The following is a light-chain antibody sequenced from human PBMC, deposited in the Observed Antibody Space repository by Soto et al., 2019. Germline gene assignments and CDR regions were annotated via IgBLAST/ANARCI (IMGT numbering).Light chain of an antibody. V-gene: IGLV2-14*01. CDR1: SSDVGGYNY. CDR3: SSYTSSSTPYV. Sequence: LTQPASVSGSPGQAITISCTGTSSDVGGYNYVSWYQQHPGKAPKLMIYDVSNRPSGVSNRFSGSKSGNTASLTISGLQAEDEADYYCSSYTSSSTPYVFGTGTKVTVL. CDR2: DVS. J-gene: IGLJ1*01.